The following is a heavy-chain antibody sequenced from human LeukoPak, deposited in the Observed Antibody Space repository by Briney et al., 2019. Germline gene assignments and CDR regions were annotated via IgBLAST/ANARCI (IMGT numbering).Heavy chain of an antibody. CDR1: GFTFSSYG. V-gene: IGHV3-30*02. Sequence: GGSLRLSCAASGFTFSSYGMHWVRQAPGKGLEWVAFIRYDGSNKYYADSVKGRFTISRDNSKNTLYLQMNSLRAEDTAVYYCAKSQAATIFYYMDVWGKGTTVTVSS. CDR2: IRYDGSNK. D-gene: IGHD3-9*01. CDR3: AKSQAATIFYYMDV. J-gene: IGHJ6*03.